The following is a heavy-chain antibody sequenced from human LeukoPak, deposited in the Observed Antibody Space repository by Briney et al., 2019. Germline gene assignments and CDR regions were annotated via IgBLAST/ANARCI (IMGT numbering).Heavy chain of an antibody. J-gene: IGHJ4*02. CDR3: ARWADGSSGNYFDY. CDR1: GYTFSSYG. V-gene: IGHV1-18*01. Sequence: ASVKVSCKASGYTFSSYGISWVRQAPGQGLEWMGWISAYNGNTKYAQKLQGRVTMTTDTSTSTAYMELRSLRSDDTAVYHCARWADGSSGNYFDYWGQGTLVTVSS. D-gene: IGHD3-22*01. CDR2: ISAYNGNT.